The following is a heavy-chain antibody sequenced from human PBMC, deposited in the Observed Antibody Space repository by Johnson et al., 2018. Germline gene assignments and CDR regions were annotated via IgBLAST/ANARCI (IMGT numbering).Heavy chain of an antibody. V-gene: IGHV3-23*04. J-gene: IGHJ2*01. CDR2: VSGGGGSA. D-gene: IGHD2-15*01. CDR1: GFTFSTYA. Sequence: VQLVESGGGLVQPGESLRLSCAASGFTFSTYAMTWVRQAPGKGLEWISTVSGGGGSAYYADSVKGRFTISRDNSKTTLYLQMNSLRAEDAAVYYCANLQGIVVLVTAYGVLSFDLWGRGTLVTVSS. CDR3: ANLQGIVVLVTAYGVLSFDL.